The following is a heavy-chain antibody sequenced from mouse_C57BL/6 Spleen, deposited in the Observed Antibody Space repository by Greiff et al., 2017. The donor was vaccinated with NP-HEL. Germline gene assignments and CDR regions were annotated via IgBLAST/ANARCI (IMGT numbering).Heavy chain of an antibody. V-gene: IGHV1-82*01. J-gene: IGHJ2*01. CDR1: GYAFSSSW. CDR3: ARNYYGSSPYFDY. Sequence: QVQLKESGPELVKPGASVKIPCKASGYAFSSSWMNWVKQRPGKGLEWIGRIYPGDGDTNYNGKFKGKATLTADKSSSTAYMQLSSLTSEDSAVYFCARNYYGSSPYFDYWGQGTTLTVSS. CDR2: IYPGDGDT. D-gene: IGHD1-1*01.